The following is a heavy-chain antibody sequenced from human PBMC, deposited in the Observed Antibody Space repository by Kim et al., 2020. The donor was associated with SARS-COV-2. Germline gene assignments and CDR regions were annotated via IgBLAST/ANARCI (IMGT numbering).Heavy chain of an antibody. CDR2: ISGSGGST. CDR3: AKPISPWAKFDYYDSSGYYPAYFQH. V-gene: IGHV3-23*01. CDR1: GFTFSSYA. J-gene: IGHJ1*01. D-gene: IGHD3-22*01. Sequence: GGSLRLSCAASGFTFSSYAMSWVRQAPGKGLEWVSAISGSGGSTYYADSVKGRFTISRDNSKNTLYLQMNSLRAEDTAVYYCAKPISPWAKFDYYDSSGYYPAYFQHWGQGTLVTVSS.